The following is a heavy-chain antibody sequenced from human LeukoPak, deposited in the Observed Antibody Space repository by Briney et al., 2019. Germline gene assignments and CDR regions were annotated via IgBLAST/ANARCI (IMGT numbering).Heavy chain of an antibody. J-gene: IGHJ4*02. D-gene: IGHD3-10*01. CDR1: GYTFTSYD. CDR2: MNPNSGNT. CDR3: AGDMVRGVILRRVLEY. Sequence: GASVKVSCKASGYTFTSYDINWVRQATGQGLEWMGWMNPNSGNTGYAQKFQGRVTMTRDTSINTAYMELSRLRSDDTAVYYCAGDMVRGVILRRVLEYWGQGTLVTVSS. V-gene: IGHV1-8*02.